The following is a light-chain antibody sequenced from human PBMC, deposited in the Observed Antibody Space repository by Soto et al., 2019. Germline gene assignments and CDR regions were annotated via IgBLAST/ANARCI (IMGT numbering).Light chain of an antibody. Sequence: QSALTQPASVSGSPGQSITISCTGTSSDVGDYKYVSWYQQHPDKAPKLIIFVNSNRPSGVSNRFSGSKSGNTASLTISELQAEDEADYYCSSYTSSDTPYVFGTGTKLTVL. J-gene: IGLJ1*01. V-gene: IGLV2-14*01. CDR1: SSDVGDYKY. CDR3: SSYTSSDTPYV. CDR2: VNS.